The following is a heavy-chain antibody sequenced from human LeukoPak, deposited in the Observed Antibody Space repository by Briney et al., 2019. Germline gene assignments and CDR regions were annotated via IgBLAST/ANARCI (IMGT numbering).Heavy chain of an antibody. CDR2: AYFNGIT. CDR3: ARDEGSPGALDH. J-gene: IGHJ4*02. V-gene: IGHV4-59*11. CDR1: GVSITSHF. Sequence: PSETLSLTCTVSGVSITSHFWSWIRQSPGQGLEWIGYAYFNGITNYSPSLKSRVTISVDTSKNQFSLRLSSVTAADAAVYYCARDEGSPGALDHWGQGTLVTVSS. D-gene: IGHD3-10*01.